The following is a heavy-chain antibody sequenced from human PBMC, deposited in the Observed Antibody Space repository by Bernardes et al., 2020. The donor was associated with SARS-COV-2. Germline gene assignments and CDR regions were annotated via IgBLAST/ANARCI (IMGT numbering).Heavy chain of an antibody. D-gene: IGHD4-17*01. CDR1: GFNFSGSA. V-gene: IGHV3-73*01. CDR2: MRSKYKNYVT. CDR3: TGDYLY. Sequence: GGSLLLSCAASGFNFSGSAIQWVRQAPGKGLEWVGRMRSKYKNYVTTYAPSLKDRITISRDNSRDTAYLQISSLKIGDTAVYYCTGDYLYWGQGALVTVSS. J-gene: IGHJ4*02.